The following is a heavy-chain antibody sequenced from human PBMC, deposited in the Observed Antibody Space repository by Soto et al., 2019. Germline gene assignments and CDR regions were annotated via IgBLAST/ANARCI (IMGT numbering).Heavy chain of an antibody. CDR2: ISYDGDNK. J-gene: IGHJ4*02. CDR3: ARDVFGSGTYYNPWD. Sequence: GGSLRLSCAASGFTFNNYAMHWVRQAPGKGLEWVAVISYDGDNKYYADSVKGRFTISRDNSKNTLFLQMNSLRAEDTAVYFCARDVFGSGTYYNPWDWGQGTLVTVSS. CDR1: GFTFNNYA. D-gene: IGHD3-10*01. V-gene: IGHV3-30-3*01.